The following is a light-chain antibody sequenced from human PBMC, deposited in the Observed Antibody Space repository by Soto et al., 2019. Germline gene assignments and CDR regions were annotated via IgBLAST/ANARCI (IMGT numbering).Light chain of an antibody. J-gene: IGLJ2*01. V-gene: IGLV9-49*01. CDR3: GADHGSGSNFFVV. CDR1: SGCSNYK. Sequence: QSVLTQPPSASASLGASVTLTCTLSSGCSNYKVDWYQQRPGKGPRFVMRVGTGGIVGSKGDGIPDRFSVLGSGLNRYLTIKNIQEEDESDYHCGADHGSGSNFFVVFGGGTKLTVL. CDR2: VGTGGIVG.